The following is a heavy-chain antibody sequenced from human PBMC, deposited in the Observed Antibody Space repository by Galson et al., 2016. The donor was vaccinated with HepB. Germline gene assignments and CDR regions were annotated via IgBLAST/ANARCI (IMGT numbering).Heavy chain of an antibody. V-gene: IGHV4-39*07. J-gene: IGHJ4*02. CDR1: GDSITTGGYY. CDR3: ARGGDWRLDY. CDR2: IHHRRSS. D-gene: IGHD2-21*02. Sequence: EPLSLTCTVSGDSITTGGYYWSWIRQHPVKGLEWIGEIHHRRSSNFNPSLKSRVTISVDKSTNQFSLRLNSVTAADTAVYFCARGGDWRLDYWGQGSLVTVSS.